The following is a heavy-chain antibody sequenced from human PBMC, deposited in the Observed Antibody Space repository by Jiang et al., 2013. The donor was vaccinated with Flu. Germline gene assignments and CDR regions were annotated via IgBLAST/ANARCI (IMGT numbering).Heavy chain of an antibody. Sequence: GAEVKKPGESLKISCQGSGYSFSTFWIGWVRQMPGEGLEWMGIIYPHDSDTRYSPSFQGQVTISADKSIGTAYLQWASLKASDTAMYYCARHNPGPVAGLASYQHGMDVWGQGTTVTVSS. V-gene: IGHV5-51*01. CDR3: ARHNPGPVAGLASYQHGMDV. CDR1: GYSFSTFW. D-gene: IGHD6-19*01. J-gene: IGHJ6*02. CDR2: IYPHDSDT.